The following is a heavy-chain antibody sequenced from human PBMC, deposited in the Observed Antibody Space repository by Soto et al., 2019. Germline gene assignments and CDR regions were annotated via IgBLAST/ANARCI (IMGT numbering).Heavy chain of an antibody. CDR3: TRLELLGGLLAFDP. V-gene: IGHV3-73*01. CDR1: GFTFSGSA. CDR2: IRSKANSYAT. J-gene: IGHJ5*02. D-gene: IGHD2-15*01. Sequence: GSLRLSCAASGFTFSGSAMHWVRQASGKGLEWVGRIRSKANSYATAYAASVKGRFTISRDDSKNTAYLQMNSLKTEDTAVYYCTRLELLGGLLAFDPWGQGTLVTVSS.